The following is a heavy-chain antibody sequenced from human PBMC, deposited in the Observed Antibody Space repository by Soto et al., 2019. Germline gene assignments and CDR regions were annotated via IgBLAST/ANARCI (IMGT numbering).Heavy chain of an antibody. CDR2: MNPNSGNT. Sequence: QVQLVQSGAEVKKPGASVRVSCKASGYTFTSYDINWVRQATGQGLEWVGWMNPNSGNTGYAQKFQGRITMNRSTSISIAYMELNSVRAEDMAVYYCARGGQCSGGSCRKDFDYWGQGTLVTVSS. D-gene: IGHD2-15*01. CDR3: ARGGQCSGGSCRKDFDY. CDR1: GYTFTSYD. V-gene: IGHV1-8*01. J-gene: IGHJ4*02.